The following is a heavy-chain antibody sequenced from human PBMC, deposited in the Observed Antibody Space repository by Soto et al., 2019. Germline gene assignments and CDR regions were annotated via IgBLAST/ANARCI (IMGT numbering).Heavy chain of an antibody. V-gene: IGHV3-23*01. CDR3: ARAHNWNYGLDY. J-gene: IGHJ4*02. CDR2: FSGSGRST. Sequence: GGSLRLSCAASGFTFSSYAMSWVRQAPGKGLEWVSAFSGSGRSTYYADSVKGRFTISRDNSKNTLFLQMNSLRAEDTAVYYCARAHNWNYGLDYWGQGTLVTVSS. CDR1: GFTFSSYA. D-gene: IGHD1-7*01.